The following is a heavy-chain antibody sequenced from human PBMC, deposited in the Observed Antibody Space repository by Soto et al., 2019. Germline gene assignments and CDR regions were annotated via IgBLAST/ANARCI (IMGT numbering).Heavy chain of an antibody. V-gene: IGHV3-30*18. D-gene: IGHD3-10*01. CDR3: AKGTTMVRGVIWFDP. J-gene: IGHJ5*02. Sequence: QVQLVESGGGVVQPGRSLRLSCAASGFTFSSYGMHWVRQTPGKGLEWVAVISYDGSNKYYADSVKGRFTISRDNSKNTLYLQMNSLRAEDTAVYYCAKGTTMVRGVIWFDPWGQGTLVTVSS. CDR1: GFTFSSYG. CDR2: ISYDGSNK.